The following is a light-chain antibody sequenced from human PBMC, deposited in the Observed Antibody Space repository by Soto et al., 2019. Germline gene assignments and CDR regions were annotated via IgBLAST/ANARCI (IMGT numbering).Light chain of an antibody. CDR2: AAS. V-gene: IGKV3-20*02. CDR1: QSVSSSY. CDR3: QKYNKAPWI. Sequence: IGLTHSPATVSLSQGERATLSCRASQSVSSSYLVWYQQKPGQAPRLLIYAASTLQSGVPSRFRGSGSGTSFILTITSLQPEDVATYYCQKYNKAPWIFGQGTKVDIK. J-gene: IGKJ1*01.